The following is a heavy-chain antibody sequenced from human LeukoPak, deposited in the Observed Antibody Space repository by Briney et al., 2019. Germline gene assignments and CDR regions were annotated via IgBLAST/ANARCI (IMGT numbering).Heavy chain of an antibody. V-gene: IGHV3-23*01. CDR1: GFTFSSYA. CDR2: ISGSGGST. Sequence: GGSLRLSRAASGFTFSSYAMSWVRQAPGKGLEWVSTISGSGGSTYYADSVKGRFTISRDNSKNTLYLQMNSLRGEDTAVYYCAKALYDSSGVFDYWGQGTLVTVSS. CDR3: AKALYDSSGVFDY. J-gene: IGHJ4*02. D-gene: IGHD3-22*01.